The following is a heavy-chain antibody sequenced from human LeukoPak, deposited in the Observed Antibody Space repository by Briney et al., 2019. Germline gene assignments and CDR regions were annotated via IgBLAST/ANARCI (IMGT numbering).Heavy chain of an antibody. Sequence: ASVKVSCKTSGYTFTNYGMHWVRQAPRQSPEWMGWINTGNGNTKSSQKFQDRVTLTRDTSASTAYMELNSLSSGDTAAYYCARVPLNDASRHYYPHWGQGTLVSVSS. CDR3: ARVPLNDASRHYYPH. CDR1: GYTFTNYG. CDR2: INTGNGNT. J-gene: IGHJ1*01. V-gene: IGHV1-3*04. D-gene: IGHD3-10*01.